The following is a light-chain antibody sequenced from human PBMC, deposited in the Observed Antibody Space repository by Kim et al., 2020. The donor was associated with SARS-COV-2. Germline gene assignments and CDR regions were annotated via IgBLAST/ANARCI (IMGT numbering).Light chain of an antibody. V-gene: IGKV3-15*01. CDR3: QQYDDWPPWT. CDR2: GAS. CDR1: QSVSSN. J-gene: IGKJ1*01. Sequence: SPGETATRSCRARQSVSSNVAWYQQKPSQAPRLLIYGASTRATDIPARFSGSGSGTDITLTISSLQSEDLAVYHCQQYDDWPPWTFGQGTKVDIK.